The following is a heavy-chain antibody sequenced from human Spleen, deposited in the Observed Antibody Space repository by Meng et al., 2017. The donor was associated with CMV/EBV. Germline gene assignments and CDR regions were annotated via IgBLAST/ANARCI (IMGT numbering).Heavy chain of an antibody. Sequence: GESLKISCKGSGYSFHNYWIAWVRQMPGKGLEWMGIIYPGDSDTRYSPSFQGQVTISADKSISTAFLQWSSLKVSDTAVYYCARQNDYDFWGGPLRGGTDVWGQGTTVTVSS. CDR3: ARQNDYDFWGGPLRGGTDV. CDR1: GYSFHNYW. CDR2: IYPGDSDT. V-gene: IGHV5-51*01. D-gene: IGHD3-3*01. J-gene: IGHJ6*02.